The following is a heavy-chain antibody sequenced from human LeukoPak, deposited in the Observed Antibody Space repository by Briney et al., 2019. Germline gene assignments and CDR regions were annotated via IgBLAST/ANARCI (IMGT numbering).Heavy chain of an antibody. CDR3: AREKRDFWSGYYTLDYYYYYGMDV. Sequence: SQTLSLTCTVSGGSISSGGYYWSWIRQHPGKGLEWIGYIYYSGSTYYNSSLKSRVTISVDTSKNQFSLKLSSVTAADTAVYYCAREKRDFWSGYYTLDYYYYYGMDVWGQGTTVTVSS. CDR1: GGSISSGGYY. J-gene: IGHJ6*02. V-gene: IGHV4-31*03. D-gene: IGHD3-3*01. CDR2: IYYSGST.